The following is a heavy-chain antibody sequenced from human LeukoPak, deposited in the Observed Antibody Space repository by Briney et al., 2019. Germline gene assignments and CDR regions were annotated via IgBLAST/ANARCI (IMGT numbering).Heavy chain of an antibody. CDR3: AREYCSGGSCDPYYFDY. J-gene: IGHJ4*02. CDR1: GCSISSYY. Sequence: SETLSLTCTVSGCSISSYYWSGFRQPPAKGLEWIGYIYYSGSTNYNPSLKSRVTISVDTSKNQFSLKLSSVTAADTAVYYCAREYCSGGSCDPYYFDYWGQGTLVTVSS. V-gene: IGHV4-59*01. D-gene: IGHD2-15*01. CDR2: IYYSGST.